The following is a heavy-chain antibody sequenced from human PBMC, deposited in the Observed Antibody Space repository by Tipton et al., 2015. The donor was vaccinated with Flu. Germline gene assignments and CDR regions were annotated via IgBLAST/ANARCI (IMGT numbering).Heavy chain of an antibody. CDR1: GFTFTNYE. J-gene: IGHJ4*02. V-gene: IGHV3-48*03. D-gene: IGHD7-27*01. CDR3: ATLTGDDY. CDR2: ISSRGSTI. Sequence: SLRLSCAASGFTFTNYEMNWVRLAPGKGLGWVSYISSRGSTISYADSVKGRFTVSRDNAKNSVYLQMNSLRAEDTAVYYCATLTGDDYWGRGTLVTVSS.